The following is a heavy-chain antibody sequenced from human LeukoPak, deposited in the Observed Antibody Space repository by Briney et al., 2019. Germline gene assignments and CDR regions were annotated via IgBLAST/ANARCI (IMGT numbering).Heavy chain of an antibody. V-gene: IGHV3-7*01. J-gene: IGHJ3*02. Sequence: GGSLRLSCAASGFTFSSYWMSWVRQAPGKGLEWVANIKQDGSEKYYVDSVKGRFTISRDNAKNSLYLQMNSLRAEDTAVYYCARDLKKAVGPAAVYSSSWYLGAFDIWGQGTMVTVSS. D-gene: IGHD6-13*01. CDR3: ARDLKKAVGPAAVYSSSWYLGAFDI. CDR1: GFTFSSYW. CDR2: IKQDGSEK.